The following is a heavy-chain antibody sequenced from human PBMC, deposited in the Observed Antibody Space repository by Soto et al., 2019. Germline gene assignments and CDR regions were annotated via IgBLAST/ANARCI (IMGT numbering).Heavy chain of an antibody. D-gene: IGHD3-10*01. CDR1: GDSITSKYS. CDR3: ASAPDFSSSGTMYIDK. CDR2: IFHTGFT. J-gene: IGHJ4*02. V-gene: IGHV4-4*02. Sequence: QVQLQESGPRLVKPSGSLSLTCAVSGDSITSKYSWNWVRQAPTKGLEWIGEIFHTGFTNYNPSLQSRVSISFDTSKNQFSLDVNSVTAADTAVYFCASAPDFSSSGTMYIDKWGQGILVTVSS.